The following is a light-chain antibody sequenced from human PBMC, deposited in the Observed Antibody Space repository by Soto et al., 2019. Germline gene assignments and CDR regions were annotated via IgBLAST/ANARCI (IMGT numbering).Light chain of an antibody. V-gene: IGKV1-5*01. CDR2: DAS. J-gene: IGKJ5*01. CDR3: QQRRSWPPTIT. Sequence: DIQRTRSDSTLSLCVRDIVTTTGRSIQSISSWLAWYQQRPGKAPKLLIYDASTLESGVPSRFSGSGSGTEFTLTISSLQPDDFAVYYCQQRRSWPPTITFGQGTRLEIK. CDR1: QSISSW.